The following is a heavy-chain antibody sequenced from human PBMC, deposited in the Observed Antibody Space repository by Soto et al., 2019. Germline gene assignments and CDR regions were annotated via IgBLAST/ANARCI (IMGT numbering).Heavy chain of an antibody. CDR2: ISGSGGST. Sequence: GGFLRISCAASGFPFSSYAMNRVRQAPGEGVEWVSVISGSGGSTYYADSVKGRLTISRDNSKNTVYLQMNSLRAEDTAVYYCARAREQQLVRMSFDYWGHGTLVTVSS. V-gene: IGHV3-23*01. D-gene: IGHD6-13*01. CDR3: ARAREQQLVRMSFDY. CDR1: GFPFSSYA. J-gene: IGHJ5*01.